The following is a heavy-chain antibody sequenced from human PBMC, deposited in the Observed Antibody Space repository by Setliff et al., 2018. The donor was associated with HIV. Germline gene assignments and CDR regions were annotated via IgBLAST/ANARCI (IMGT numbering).Heavy chain of an antibody. CDR2: IYNSEST. V-gene: IGHV4-59*01. Sequence: SETLSLTCTVSGDSIGTYYWSWIRQPPGKGLEWIGHIYNSESTKYNPSLKSRVTISVDTSTNQFSLKLSSVTAADTAVYYCARESMLRGLRHAVDIWGQGTMVTVSS. D-gene: IGHD3-10*01. J-gene: IGHJ3*02. CDR1: GDSIGTYY. CDR3: ARESMLRGLRHAVDI.